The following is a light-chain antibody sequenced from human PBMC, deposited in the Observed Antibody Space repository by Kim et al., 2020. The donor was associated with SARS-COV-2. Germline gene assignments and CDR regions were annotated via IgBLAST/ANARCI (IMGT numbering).Light chain of an antibody. CDR1: QSVSSN. Sequence: SVRQGERATLSGRARQSVSSNLAWYQQRPGQAPRLLIYGASTRATGIPARFSGSGSGTEFTLTISSLQSEDFAVYYCQQYNSWLSFGQGTKVDIK. CDR2: GAS. CDR3: QQYNSWLS. J-gene: IGKJ1*01. V-gene: IGKV3-15*01.